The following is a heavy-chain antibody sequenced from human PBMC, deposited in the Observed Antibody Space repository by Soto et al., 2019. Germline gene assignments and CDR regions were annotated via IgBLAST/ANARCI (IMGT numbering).Heavy chain of an antibody. CDR2: IYSGGST. CDR1: GFTVSSNY. J-gene: IGHJ6*03. Sequence: GGSLRLSCAASGFTVSSNYMSWVRQAPGKGLEWVSVIYSGGSTYYADSVKGRFTISRDNSKNTLYLQMNSLRAEDTAVYYCARGAATVTTGGYYYYYYMDVWGKGTTVTVS. CDR3: ARGAATVTTGGYYYYYYMDV. V-gene: IGHV3-66*01. D-gene: IGHD4-17*01.